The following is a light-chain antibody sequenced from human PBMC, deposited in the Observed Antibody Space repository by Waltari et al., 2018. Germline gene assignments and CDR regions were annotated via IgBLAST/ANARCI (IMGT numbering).Light chain of an antibody. CDR1: QRIGNY. V-gene: IGKV1-39*01. Sequence: DIQLTQYPSSLSASVGDRVTITCRSSQRIGNYLSWYRHKSGTAPELLIYGTSTLQTGVPSRWSGSGSGADFALIISSLQSEDFATYYCRQRYYGMWTFGQGTKV. J-gene: IGKJ1*01. CDR2: GTS. CDR3: RQRYYGMWT.